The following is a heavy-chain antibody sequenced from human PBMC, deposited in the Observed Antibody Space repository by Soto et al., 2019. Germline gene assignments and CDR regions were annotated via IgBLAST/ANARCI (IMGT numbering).Heavy chain of an antibody. CDR1: GVSISSHDW. Sequence: QVQLQESGPGLVKPSGTLSLTCTVSGVSISSHDWWTWVRQPPGKGLEWIGESHQSGNTNYNSSRXSRVTITVDKSKTQFALRLSSVTVADTAVYYCATRDNMKFYWGQGTLVTVSS. CDR3: ATRDNMKFY. J-gene: IGHJ4*02. D-gene: IGHD1-20*01. CDR2: SHQSGNT. V-gene: IGHV4-4*02.